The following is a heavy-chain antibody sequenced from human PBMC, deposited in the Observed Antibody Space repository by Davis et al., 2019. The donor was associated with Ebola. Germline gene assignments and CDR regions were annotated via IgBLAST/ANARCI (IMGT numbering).Heavy chain of an antibody. V-gene: IGHV4-4*02. CDR3: ARDRIAAAGGFDY. Sequence: SETLSLTCAVSGGSIITNNFWNWVRQSPDKGLEWIGEINHSGSTNYNPSLKSRVTISVDTSKNQFSLKLSSVTAADTAVYYCARDRIAAAGGFDYWGQGTLVTVSS. J-gene: IGHJ4*02. CDR2: INHSGST. CDR1: GGSIITNNF. D-gene: IGHD6-13*01.